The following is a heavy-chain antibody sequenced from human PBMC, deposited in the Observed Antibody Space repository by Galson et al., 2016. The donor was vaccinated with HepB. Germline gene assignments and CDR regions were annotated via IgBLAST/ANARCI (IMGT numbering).Heavy chain of an antibody. Sequence: SLRLSCAASGFPFNNFWMSWARQAPAKGLEWVANIKQDGSEKHFVDSVKDRFTISRDNAQNTVYLQMNSLRAEDTAVYYCASDRYYVINSWGQGTLVTVSS. CDR3: ASDRYYVINS. V-gene: IGHV3-7*01. J-gene: IGHJ4*02. CDR1: GFPFNNFW. CDR2: IKQDGSEK. D-gene: IGHD3-10*02.